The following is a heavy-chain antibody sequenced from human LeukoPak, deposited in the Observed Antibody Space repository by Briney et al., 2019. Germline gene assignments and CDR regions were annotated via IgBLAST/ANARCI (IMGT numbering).Heavy chain of an antibody. D-gene: IGHD2-8*02. CDR3: AKAPLGRCTGAICYSFDY. V-gene: IGHV3-23*01. CDR2: ISGSDAGT. J-gene: IGHJ4*02. Sequence: GGSLRLSCAASGFTFSDHYMDWVRQAPGKGLEWVSAISGSDAGTYYADSVKGRFTISRDNSKNTLYLQMNSLRAEDAAVYYCAKAPLGRCTGAICYSFDYWGQGTLVTVSS. CDR1: GFTFSDHY.